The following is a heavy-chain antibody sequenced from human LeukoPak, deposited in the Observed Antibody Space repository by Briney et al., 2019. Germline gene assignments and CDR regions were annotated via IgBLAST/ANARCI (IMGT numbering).Heavy chain of an antibody. CDR1: GGSISSSSYY. V-gene: IGHV4-39*07. D-gene: IGHD2-2*01. CDR3: AQASTSLKSFDY. J-gene: IGHJ4*02. CDR2: IYYSGST. Sequence: SETLSLTCTVSGGSISSSSYYWGWIRQPPGKGLEWIGSIYYSGSTYYNPSLKSRVTISVDTSKNQFSLKLSSVTAADTAVYYCAQASTSLKSFDYWGQGTLVTVSS.